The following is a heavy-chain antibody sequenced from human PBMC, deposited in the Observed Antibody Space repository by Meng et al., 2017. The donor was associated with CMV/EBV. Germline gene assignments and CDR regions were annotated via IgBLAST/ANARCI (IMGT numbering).Heavy chain of an antibody. J-gene: IGHJ6*02. D-gene: IGHD3-22*01. CDR3: ARKGSGYYYYYYAMDV. CDR1: GFTFSSYD. Sequence: GESLKISCAASGFTFSSYDMNWVRQAPGKGLEWVSYSDGATTIYYADSVKGRFTISRDNAKNTLYLQMNSLRAEDTAVYYCARKGSGYYYYYYAMDVWGQGTTVTVSS. CDR2: SDGATTI. V-gene: IGHV3-48*03.